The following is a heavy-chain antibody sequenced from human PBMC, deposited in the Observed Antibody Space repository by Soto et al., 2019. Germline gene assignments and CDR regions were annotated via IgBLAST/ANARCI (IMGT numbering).Heavy chain of an antibody. Sequence: GASVKVSCKASGYTFTSYAMHWVRQAPGQRLEWMGWINAGNGNTKYSQKFQGRVTITRDTSASTAYMELSSLRSEDTAVYYCARSLYYYDSSGYYESYYYYYGMDVWGQGTTVTVSS. CDR2: INAGNGNT. CDR3: ARSLYYYDSSGYYESYYYYYGMDV. V-gene: IGHV1-3*01. J-gene: IGHJ6*02. D-gene: IGHD3-22*01. CDR1: GYTFTSYA.